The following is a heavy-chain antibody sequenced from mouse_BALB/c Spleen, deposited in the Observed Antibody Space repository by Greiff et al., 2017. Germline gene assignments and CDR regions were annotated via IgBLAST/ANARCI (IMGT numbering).Heavy chain of an antibody. CDR1: GFTFTDYY. CDR3: ARDQGAMDY. Sequence: EVHLAESGGGLVQPGGSLRLSCATSGFTFTDYYMSWVRQPPGKALEWLGFIRNKANGYTTEYSASVKGRFTISRDNSQSILYLQMNTLRAEDSATYYCARDQGAMDYWGQGTSVTVSS. CDR2: IRNKANGYTT. J-gene: IGHJ4*01. V-gene: IGHV7-3*02.